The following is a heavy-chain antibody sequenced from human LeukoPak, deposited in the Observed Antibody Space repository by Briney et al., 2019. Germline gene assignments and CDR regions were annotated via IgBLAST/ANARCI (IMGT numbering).Heavy chain of an antibody. CDR2: INWDGENT. J-gene: IGHJ4*02. CDR1: GLEFGDYG. D-gene: IGHD2-15*01. V-gene: IGHV3-20*04. Sequence: PGGSLRLSCSGSGLEFGDYGLSWVRQAPGKGLEWVPGINWDGENTAYADSVKGRFTISRDNAENALYLQMDSLRAEDTALYYCARDLSATWYSLAYWGRGTLVTVSS. CDR3: ARDLSATWYSLAY.